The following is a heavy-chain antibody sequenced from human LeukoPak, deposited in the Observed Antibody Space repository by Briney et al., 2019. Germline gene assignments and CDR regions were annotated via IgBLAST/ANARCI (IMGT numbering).Heavy chain of an antibody. V-gene: IGHV3-21*01. CDR3: ARDRFEPEDAFDI. CDR1: GFTFSSYS. J-gene: IGHJ3*02. Sequence: GGSLRLSCAASGFTFSSYSMNWVRQAPGKGLEWVSSISSSSSYIYYADSVKGRFTISRDNAKNSLYLQMNSLRAEDTAVYYCARDRFEPEDAFDIWGLRTMVTVSS. D-gene: IGHD1-14*01. CDR2: ISSSSSYI.